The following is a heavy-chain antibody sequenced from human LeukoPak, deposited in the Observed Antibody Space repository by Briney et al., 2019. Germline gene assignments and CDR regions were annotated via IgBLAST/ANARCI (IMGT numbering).Heavy chain of an antibody. CDR1: GFTFTSFY. V-gene: IGHV3-7*01. Sequence: QPGGSLRLSCVASGFTFTSFYMSWVRQAPGKGLEWVANINLDGSEQYYVDSVKGRFTISRDNAKNSLYLQMNSLWAEDTAVYYCAREVAVGTGAYNFWGQGTLVTVSS. CDR2: INLDGSEQ. J-gene: IGHJ4*02. D-gene: IGHD6-13*01. CDR3: AREVAVGTGAYNF.